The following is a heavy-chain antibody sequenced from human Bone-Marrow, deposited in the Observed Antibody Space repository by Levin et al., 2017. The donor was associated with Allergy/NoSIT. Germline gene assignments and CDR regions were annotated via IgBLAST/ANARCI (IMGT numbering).Heavy chain of an antibody. CDR2: ISGSGGST. CDR3: AKDSIDDYGDDVPPVGDY. J-gene: IGHJ4*02. D-gene: IGHD4-17*01. Sequence: SGGSLRLSCAASGFTFSSYAMSWVRQAPGKGLEWVSAISGSGGSTYYADSVKGRFTISRDNSKNTLYLQMNSLRSEDTAVYYCAKDSIDDYGDDVPPVGDYWGQGTLVTVSS. V-gene: IGHV3-23*01. CDR1: GFTFSSYA.